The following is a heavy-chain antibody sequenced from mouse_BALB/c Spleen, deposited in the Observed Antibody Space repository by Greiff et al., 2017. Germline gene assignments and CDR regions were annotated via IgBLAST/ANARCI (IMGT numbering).Heavy chain of an antibody. CDR2: IDPANGNT. CDR1: GFNIKDYY. V-gene: IGHV14-3*02. CDR3: ASTPVAY. J-gene: IGHJ3*01. Sequence: VQLQQSGAELVKPGASVKLSCTASGFNIKDYYMHWVKQRPEQGLEWIGRIDPANGNTKYDPKFQGKATITADTSSNTAYLQLSSLTSEDTAVYYCASTPVAYWGQGTLVTVSA.